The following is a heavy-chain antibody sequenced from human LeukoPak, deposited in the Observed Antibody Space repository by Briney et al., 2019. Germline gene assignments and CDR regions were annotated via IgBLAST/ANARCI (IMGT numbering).Heavy chain of an antibody. D-gene: IGHD3-10*01. J-gene: IGHJ4*02. Sequence: GGSLRLSCAASGFTFSSYAMSWVRQAPGKRLEWVSAISGSGGSTYYADSVKGRFTIPRDNSKNTLYLQMNSLRAEDTAVYYCAKVGGSGSPYEYYFDYWGQGTLVTVSS. CDR2: ISGSGGST. CDR1: GFTFSSYA. V-gene: IGHV3-23*01. CDR3: AKVGGSGSPYEYYFDY.